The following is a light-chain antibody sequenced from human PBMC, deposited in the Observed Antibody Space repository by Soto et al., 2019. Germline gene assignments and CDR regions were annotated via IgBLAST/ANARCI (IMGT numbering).Light chain of an antibody. CDR1: GSEVVGFNF. Sequence: QSVLTQPASLSGSPGQSITISCIGTGSEVVGFNFVSWYQQHPGKAPKLIIYDVSDRPSGVSNRFSGSKSGNTASLTISGLQTEDEAAYYCSSYTGTTTLGYVFGTGTKVTVL. CDR3: SSYTGTTTLGYV. J-gene: IGLJ1*01. CDR2: DVS. V-gene: IGLV2-14*03.